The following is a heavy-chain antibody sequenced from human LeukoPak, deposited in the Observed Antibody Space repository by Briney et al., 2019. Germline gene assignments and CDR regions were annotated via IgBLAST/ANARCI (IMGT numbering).Heavy chain of an antibody. J-gene: IGHJ4*02. V-gene: IGHV1-46*01. CDR1: GYTFSSYY. Sequence: ASVKVSCKASGYTFSSYYMHWVRQAPGQGLEWMGIINPSGGSTTYAQKFQGRVTITADESTSTAYMELSSLRSEDTAVYYCAANRERWLQGLDYWGQGTLVTVSS. CDR2: INPSGGST. CDR3: AANRERWLQGLDY. D-gene: IGHD5-24*01.